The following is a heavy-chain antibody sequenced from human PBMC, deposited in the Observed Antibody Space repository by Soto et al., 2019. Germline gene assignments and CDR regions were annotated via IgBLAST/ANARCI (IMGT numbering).Heavy chain of an antibody. V-gene: IGHV3-21*02. CDR1: GFTFSDHP. Sequence: EVQLMESGGGLVKPGGSLRLSCAASGFTFSDHPMLWVRQAPGEGLEWVSSITSGARYMYYADSVKGRFTISRDNVEKSLHLQMSSLTAEDTAVYYCVREGIGNYGAGFDWGQGTLVTVSS. J-gene: IGHJ4*02. D-gene: IGHD3-16*01. CDR3: VREGIGNYGAGFD. CDR2: ITSGARYM.